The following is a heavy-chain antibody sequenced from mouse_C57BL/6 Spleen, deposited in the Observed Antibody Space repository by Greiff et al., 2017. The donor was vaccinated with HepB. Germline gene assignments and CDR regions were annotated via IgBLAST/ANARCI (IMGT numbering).Heavy chain of an antibody. V-gene: IGHV10-1*01. CDR1: GFSFNTYA. D-gene: IGHD2-4*01. Sequence: EVQGVESGGGLVQPKGSLKLSCAASGFSFNTYAMNWVRQAPGKGLEWVARIRSKSNNYATYYADSVKDRFTISRDDSESMLYLQMNNLKTEDTAMYYCVRLGDYDSWFAYWGQGTLVTVSA. CDR3: VRLGDYDSWFAY. J-gene: IGHJ3*01. CDR2: IRSKSNNYAT.